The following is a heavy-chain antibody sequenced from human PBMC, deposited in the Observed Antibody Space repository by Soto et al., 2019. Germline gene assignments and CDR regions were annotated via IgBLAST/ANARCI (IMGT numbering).Heavy chain of an antibody. V-gene: IGHV3-30*18. CDR3: AKLTIAARRPPNWFDP. CDR1: GFTFSSYG. J-gene: IGHJ5*02. Sequence: QVQLVESGGGVVQPGRSLRLSCAASGFTFSSYGMHWVRQAPGKGLEWVAVISYDGSNKYYADSVKGRFTISRDNSKNKLYLQMNSLRAEDTAVYYCAKLTIAARRPPNWFDPWGQGTLVTVSS. D-gene: IGHD6-6*01. CDR2: ISYDGSNK.